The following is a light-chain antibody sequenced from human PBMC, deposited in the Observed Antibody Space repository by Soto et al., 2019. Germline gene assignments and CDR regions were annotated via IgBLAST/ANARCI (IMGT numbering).Light chain of an antibody. J-gene: IGKJ5*01. Sequence: VMTQSPATRSVSPGERATLSCRASESVSSNLAWYQQRPGQAPRLLIYGASTRATDTPVRFRGSGSGTEFTLTISSLQSEDFAVYYCQQYNNWPPSIIFGQGTRLEIK. V-gene: IGKV3-15*01. CDR3: QQYNNWPPSII. CDR1: ESVSSN. CDR2: GAS.